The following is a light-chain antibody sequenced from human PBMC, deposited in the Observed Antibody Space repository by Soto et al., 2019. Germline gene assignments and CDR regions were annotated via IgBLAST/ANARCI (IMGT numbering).Light chain of an antibody. CDR1: QSVTTN. J-gene: IGKJ1*01. V-gene: IGKV3-15*01. CDR2: GAS. CDR3: QQYDSWPRT. Sequence: EIVMTQSPATLSVAPGEGVTLSCRASQSVTTNLPWSQQKPGQAPRLLFFGASTRATGITARFSGSGSGTEFTLTISSLLSEDFAVYYCQQYDSWPRTFGQGTRVEIK.